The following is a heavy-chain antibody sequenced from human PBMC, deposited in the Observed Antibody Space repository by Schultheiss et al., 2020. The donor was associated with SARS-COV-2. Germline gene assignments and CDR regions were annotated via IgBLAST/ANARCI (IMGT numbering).Heavy chain of an antibody. Sequence: SETLSLTCTVSGGSISSYYWSWIRQPPGKGLEWIGYIYYSGSTNYNPSLESRVTISVDTSKNQFSLKLSSVTAADTAVYYCARVLERGGTYYYYYYYMDVWGKGTTVTVSS. D-gene: IGHD1-1*01. V-gene: IGHV4-59*01. J-gene: IGHJ6*03. CDR1: GGSISSYY. CDR2: IYYSGST. CDR3: ARVLERGGTYYYYYYYMDV.